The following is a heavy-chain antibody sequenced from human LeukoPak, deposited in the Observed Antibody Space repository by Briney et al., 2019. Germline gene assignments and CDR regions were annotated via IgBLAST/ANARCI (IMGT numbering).Heavy chain of an antibody. V-gene: IGHV5-51*01. J-gene: IGHJ4*02. CDR2: IYPGDSNT. CDR3: ARQSGGSIQAPFDY. Sequence: GESLKISCKASGSSFTSYWIGWVRQLPGKGLEWMGIIYPGDSNTRYSPSFQGQVTISADKSISTAYLQWSSLKASDTAMYYCARQSGGSIQAPFDYWGQGTLVTVSS. D-gene: IGHD2-2*02. CDR1: GSSFTSYW.